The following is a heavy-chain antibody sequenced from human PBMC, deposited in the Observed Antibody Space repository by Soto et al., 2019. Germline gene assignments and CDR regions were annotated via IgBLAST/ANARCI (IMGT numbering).Heavy chain of an antibody. CDR1: GGSISSYY. CDR2: IYYSGST. J-gene: IGHJ3*02. CDR3: ARGGGVSGSYLTPLGAFDI. V-gene: IGHV4-59*01. D-gene: IGHD1-26*01. Sequence: SETLSLTCTVSGGSISSYYWSWIRQPPGKGLEWIGYIYYSGSTNYNPSLKSRVTISVDTSQNQFSLKLSSVTAADTAGYYCARGGGVSGSYLTPLGAFDIWGQGTMVTVSS.